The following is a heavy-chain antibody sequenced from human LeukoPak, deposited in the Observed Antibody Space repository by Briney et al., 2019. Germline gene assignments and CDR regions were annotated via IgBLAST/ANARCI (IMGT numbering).Heavy chain of an antibody. CDR3: ARGVYIAAAQYAY. Sequence: SETLSLTCTVSGGSISSYYWSWIRQPPGKGLEWIGYIHYSGTTDYNPSLKSRVTISVDTSKNQFSLKLSSVTAADTAVYYCARGVYIAAAQYAYWGQGTLVTVSS. V-gene: IGHV4-59*01. CDR1: GGSISSYY. J-gene: IGHJ4*02. D-gene: IGHD6-13*01. CDR2: IHYSGTT.